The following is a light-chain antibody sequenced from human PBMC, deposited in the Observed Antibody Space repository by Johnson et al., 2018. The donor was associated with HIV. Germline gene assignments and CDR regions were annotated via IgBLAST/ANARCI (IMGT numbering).Light chain of an antibody. CDR2: ENH. CDR3: GTWDTSLSALSV. Sequence: QSVLTQPPSVSAAPGQKVTISCSGSSSNIGNNYVSWYQQLPGTAPKLLIYENHKRPSGIPDRFSGSKSGTSATLGITGLQTGDEADYYCGTWDTSLSALSVVGTGTKVTVL. CDR1: SSNIGNNY. J-gene: IGLJ1*01. V-gene: IGLV1-51*02.